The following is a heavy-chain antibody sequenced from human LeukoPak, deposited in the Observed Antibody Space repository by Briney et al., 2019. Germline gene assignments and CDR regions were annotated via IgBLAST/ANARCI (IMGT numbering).Heavy chain of an antibody. CDR1: GGTFSRYA. CDR2: IIPIFGTA. V-gene: IGHV1-69*13. D-gene: IGHD6-6*01. J-gene: IGHJ4*02. CDR3: AREVRYSSSSRARPRFDY. Sequence: ASVQVSCKASGGTFSRYAISWVRQAPGHGLEWMGGIIPIFGTANYAQKLQGRVTITADESTSTAYMELSSLRSEDTAVYYCAREVRYSSSSRARPRFDYWGQGTLVTVSS.